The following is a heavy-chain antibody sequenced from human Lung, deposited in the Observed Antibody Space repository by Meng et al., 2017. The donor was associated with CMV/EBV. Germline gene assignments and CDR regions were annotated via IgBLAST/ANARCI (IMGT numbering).Heavy chain of an antibody. Sequence: VHRGESGVWLVRHGRPPRPSCAASGLTFSSYARLWVRQTPGKGLEWLAVISYDGSNKYYADSVKGRFTISRDNSKNTLYLQMNSLRAEDTSVYYCARGQWHSLDSWGQGTLVTVSS. V-gene: IGHV3-30-3*01. CDR3: ARGQWHSLDS. CDR1: GLTFSSYA. J-gene: IGHJ4*02. D-gene: IGHD6-19*01. CDR2: ISYDGSNK.